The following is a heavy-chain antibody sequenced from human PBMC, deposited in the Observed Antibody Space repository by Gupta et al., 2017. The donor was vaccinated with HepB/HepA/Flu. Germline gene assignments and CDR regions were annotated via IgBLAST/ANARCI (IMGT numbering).Heavy chain of an antibody. CDR3: AKLRGYCSGDDCYSDY. D-gene: IGHD2-15*01. V-gene: IGHV3-23*01. CDR2: ISGGGRYT. Sequence: EVQLLESGGTLVQPGGSLRLSCGASGFNFSSYAMNWVRQAPGKGLDWVSAISGGGRYTHYAESVKGRFTISRDNSKNTLYLQMNSLRAEDTALYYCAKLRGYCSGDDCYSDYWGQGTQVTVSS. J-gene: IGHJ4*02. CDR1: GFNFSSYA.